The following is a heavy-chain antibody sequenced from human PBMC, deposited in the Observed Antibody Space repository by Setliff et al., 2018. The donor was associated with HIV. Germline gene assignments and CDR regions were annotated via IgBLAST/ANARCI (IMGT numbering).Heavy chain of an antibody. D-gene: IGHD5-18*01. CDR1: GGSVSSRGYY. Sequence: TSETLSLTCTVSGGSVSSRGYYWGWIRQPPGKGLEWIGSIYNSGSTYYNPSLKSRVTISVDTSKNHFSLKLNSVTAADTAVYYCARLRMQLWPQIYYYYMDVWGTGTTVTVSS. CDR3: ARLRMQLWPQIYYYYMDV. V-gene: IGHV4-39*07. CDR2: IYNSGST. J-gene: IGHJ6*03.